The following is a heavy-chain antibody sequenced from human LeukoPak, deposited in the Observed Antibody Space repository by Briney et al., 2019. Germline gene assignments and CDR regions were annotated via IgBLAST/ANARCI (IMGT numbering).Heavy chain of an antibody. CDR1: GGTFSSYA. Sequence: SVKVSCKASGGTFSSYAISWVRQAPGQGLEWMGGIIPIFGTANYAQKFQGRVTITADESTSTAYMELSSLRSEDTAVYYCARSGYSSSWSWYYFDYWGQGTLVTVPS. V-gene: IGHV1-69*13. J-gene: IGHJ4*02. CDR2: IIPIFGTA. D-gene: IGHD6-13*01. CDR3: ARSGYSSSWSWYYFDY.